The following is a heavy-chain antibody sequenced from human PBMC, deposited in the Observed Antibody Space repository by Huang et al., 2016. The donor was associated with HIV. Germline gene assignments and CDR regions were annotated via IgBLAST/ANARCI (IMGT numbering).Heavy chain of an antibody. J-gene: IGHJ6*02. CDR1: PFTFGGYW. Sequence: VESGGRQVKPGGSIRIACVGSPFTFGGYWMSWCRQHPGKGLEVVANIKQDETEKYYVDSVKGRFNISRDNAKKVLFLEMDALRVEDTAIYFCATKTAGMDIWGQGTTVIVSS. CDR3: ATKTAGMDI. V-gene: IGHV3-7*01. CDR2: IKQDETEK.